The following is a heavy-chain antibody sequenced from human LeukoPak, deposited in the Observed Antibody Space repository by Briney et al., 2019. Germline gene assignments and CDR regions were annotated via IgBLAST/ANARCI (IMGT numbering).Heavy chain of an antibody. D-gene: IGHD1-26*01. Sequence: ASVKLSCKASGYTFTSYGISWVRQAPGQGLELMGWISAYNGNTNYAQKLQGRVTMTTDTSTSTAYVELASLRAYDTAVYYCAREGSYSGSYEDYWGQGTLVTVSS. CDR2: ISAYNGNT. J-gene: IGHJ4*02. CDR1: GYTFTSYG. V-gene: IGHV1-18*01. CDR3: AREGSYSGSYEDY.